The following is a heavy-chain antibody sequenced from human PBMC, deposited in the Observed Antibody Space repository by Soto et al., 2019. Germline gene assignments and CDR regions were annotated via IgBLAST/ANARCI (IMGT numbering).Heavy chain of an antibody. J-gene: IGHJ6*03. Sequence: GGSLRLSCAASGFTFSSYGMHWVRQAPGKGLEWVAVIWYDGSNKYYADSVKGRFTISRDNSKNTLYLQMNSLRAEDTAVYYCARDGMDIVVVPAAIHPHYYYMDVWGKGTTVTVSS. D-gene: IGHD2-2*03. CDR1: GFTFSSYG. CDR3: ARDGMDIVVVPAAIHPHYYYMDV. CDR2: IWYDGSNK. V-gene: IGHV3-33*01.